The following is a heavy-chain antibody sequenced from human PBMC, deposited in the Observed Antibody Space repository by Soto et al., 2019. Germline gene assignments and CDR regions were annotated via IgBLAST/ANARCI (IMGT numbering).Heavy chain of an antibody. D-gene: IGHD6-13*01. CDR2: IYYSGST. Sequence: SETMSLTSIVSAGFLSRGGSYWSWIRQQPGKGLEWIGYIYYSGSTHYSTSLKSRVTISVDTSKNQCSLKLSSVTAADTAVYYCARDCRAGAGTIDYWGQGTLVTVSS. J-gene: IGHJ4*02. CDR3: ARDCRAGAGTIDY. V-gene: IGHV4-31*03. CDR1: AGFLSRGGSY.